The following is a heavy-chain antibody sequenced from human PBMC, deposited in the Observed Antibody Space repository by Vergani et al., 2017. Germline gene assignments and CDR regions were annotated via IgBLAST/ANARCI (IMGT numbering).Heavy chain of an antibody. V-gene: IGHV3-15*01. CDR2: IKSKTDGGTT. CDR1: GFTFSNAW. CDR3: TTEVFGFLEWLFG. D-gene: IGHD3-3*01. J-gene: IGHJ4*02. Sequence: EVQLVESGGGLVKPGGSLRLSCAASGFTFSNAWMSWVRQAPGKGLEWVGRIKSKTDGGTTDYAAPVKGRFTISRDDSKNTLYLQMNSLKTEDTAVYYCTTEVFGFLEWLFGWGQGTLVTVSS.